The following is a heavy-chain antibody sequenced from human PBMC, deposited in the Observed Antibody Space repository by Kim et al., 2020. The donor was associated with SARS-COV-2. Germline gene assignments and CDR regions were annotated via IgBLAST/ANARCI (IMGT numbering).Heavy chain of an antibody. CDR1: GFAFSIFE. J-gene: IGHJ6*01. V-gene: IGHV3-48*03. CDR2: ISNSGTII. D-gene: IGHD2-2*01. Sequence: GGSLRLSCAASGFAFSIFEMHWVRQAPGKGLQWLSFISNSGTIIHYADSVKGRFTISRDNAKNALYLQMNSLRGEDKAVYYCARDIRSSASGSYYG. CDR3: ARDIRSSASGSYYG.